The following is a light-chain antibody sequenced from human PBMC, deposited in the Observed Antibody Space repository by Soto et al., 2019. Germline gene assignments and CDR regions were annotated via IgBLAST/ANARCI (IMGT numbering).Light chain of an antibody. CDR1: QSVSVY. J-gene: IGKJ1*01. Sequence: EIVLTQSPATLSLSPGERATLSCRASQSVSVYLAWYQQKPGQAPRLLIYDASNRATGIPDRFSGSGSGTEFTLTISRLQSEDFAVYYCQQYNNWPPWTFGQGTKVDIK. V-gene: IGKV3D-15*01. CDR3: QQYNNWPPWT. CDR2: DAS.